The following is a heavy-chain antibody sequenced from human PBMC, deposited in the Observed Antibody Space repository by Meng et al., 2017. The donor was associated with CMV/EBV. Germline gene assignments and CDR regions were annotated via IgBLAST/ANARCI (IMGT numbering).Heavy chain of an antibody. CDR2: IYTSGST. V-gene: IGHV4-4*07. D-gene: IGHD2-2*02. CDR3: AREIVVVPAAIDNWFDP. CDR1: GGSISSYY. J-gene: IGHJ5*02. Sequence: QVPRQVPGPGLGKPSETLSLTCTVSGGSISSYYWSWIRQPAGKGLEWIGRIYTSGSTNYNPSLKSRVTMSVDTSKNQFSLKLSSVTAADTAVYYCAREIVVVPAAIDNWFDPWGQGTLVTVSS.